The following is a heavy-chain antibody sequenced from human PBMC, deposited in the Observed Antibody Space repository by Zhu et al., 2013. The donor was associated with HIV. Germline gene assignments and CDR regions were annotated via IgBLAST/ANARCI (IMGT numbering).Heavy chain of an antibody. Sequence: QVQLVQSGAEVKKPGASVKVSCKASGYTFTTSGISWVRQAPGQGLEWMGWISGYNGNTNYAQKLQGRVTMTTDTSTSTAYMELRSLRSDDTAVYYCARVQWRSGTNSDFDSWGQGTLVTVSS. D-gene: IGHD6-19*01. CDR1: GYTFTTSG. CDR2: ISGYNGNT. V-gene: IGHV1-18*01. J-gene: IGHJ4*02. CDR3: ARVQWRSGTNSDFDS.